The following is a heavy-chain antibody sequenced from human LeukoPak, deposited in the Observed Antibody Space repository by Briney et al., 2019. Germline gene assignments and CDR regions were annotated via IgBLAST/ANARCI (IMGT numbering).Heavy chain of an antibody. CDR3: AREAYDYGDYELPTARHNWFDP. Sequence: SETLSLTCTVSGGFISSSSYYWGWIRQPPGKGLEWIGSIYYSGSTYYNPSLKSRVTISVDTSKNQFSLKLSSVTAADTAVYYCAREAYDYGDYELPTARHNWFDPWGQGTLVTVSS. J-gene: IGHJ5*02. D-gene: IGHD4-17*01. CDR2: IYYSGST. CDR1: GGFISSSSYY. V-gene: IGHV4-39*02.